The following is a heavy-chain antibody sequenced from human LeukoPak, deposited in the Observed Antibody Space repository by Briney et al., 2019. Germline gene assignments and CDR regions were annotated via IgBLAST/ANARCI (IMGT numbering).Heavy chain of an antibody. Sequence: SETLSPTCAVSGYSISSGYYWGWIRQPPGKGLEWIGSIYHSGSTYYNPSLKSRVTISVDTSKNQFSLKLSSVTAADTAVYYCARVGMITFGGVADYFDYWGQGTLVTVSS. CDR3: ARVGMITFGGVADYFDY. D-gene: IGHD3-16*01. CDR1: GYSISSGYY. J-gene: IGHJ4*02. V-gene: IGHV4-38-2*01. CDR2: IYHSGST.